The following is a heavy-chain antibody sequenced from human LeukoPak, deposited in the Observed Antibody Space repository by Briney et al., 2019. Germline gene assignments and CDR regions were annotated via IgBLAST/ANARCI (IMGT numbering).Heavy chain of an antibody. V-gene: IGHV3-74*01. D-gene: IGHD3-22*01. CDR3: ARAMLDPRYGSSGYPFRGQGYFDY. J-gene: IGHJ4*02. Sequence: PGGSLRLSCAASGFTFSSYWMHWVRQAPGKGLVWVSRLNSDGTNTYHADSVKGRVTISRDNAKNTVYLEMNSLRAEDTAVYYCARAMLDPRYGSSGYPFRGQGYFDYWGQGILVTVSS. CDR1: GFTFSSYW. CDR2: LNSDGTNT.